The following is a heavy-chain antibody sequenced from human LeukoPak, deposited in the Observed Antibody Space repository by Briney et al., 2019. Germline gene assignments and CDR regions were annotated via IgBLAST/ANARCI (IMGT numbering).Heavy chain of an antibody. CDR1: GVSFDDYY. CDR2: INHSGYT. D-gene: IGHD4-17*01. J-gene: IGHJ4*02. Sequence: SETLPLTCAVSGVSFDDYYWSWVRQTPGKGLEWLGEINHSGYTNDSPSLKSRVTLSIDTPRKQFSLNLKSVTVADAGIYYCTRMTTGHDYWGQGTLVTVSS. CDR3: TRMTTGHDY. V-gene: IGHV4-34*01.